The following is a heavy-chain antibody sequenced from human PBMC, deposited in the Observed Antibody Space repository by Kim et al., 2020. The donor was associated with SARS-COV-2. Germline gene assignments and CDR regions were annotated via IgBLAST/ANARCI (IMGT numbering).Heavy chain of an antibody. V-gene: IGHV4-59*01. CDR1: GGSITNYY. CDR3: ARGGWYSAY. Sequence: SETLYLTCTVSGGSITNYYWSWIRQTPGQGLEWIGYIHYTGSTKYNPSLKSRVTISVDTSKNQFSLQLTSVTAADTAVYYCARGGWYSAYWGQGTLVTVSS. D-gene: IGHD6-19*01. J-gene: IGHJ4*02. CDR2: IHYTGST.